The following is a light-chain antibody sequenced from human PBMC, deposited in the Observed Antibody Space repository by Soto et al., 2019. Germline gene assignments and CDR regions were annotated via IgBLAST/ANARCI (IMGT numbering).Light chain of an antibody. V-gene: IGKV3-11*01. Sequence: EIVLTQSPATLSLSPGERATLSCRASQSVSSYLAWYQQKPGQAPRLLIYDASNRATGIPARFSGSGSGTDFTLTISSLEPEDFAVYYCQQRSNWPPMYTFGQGXRLEIK. J-gene: IGKJ5*01. CDR3: QQRSNWPPMYT. CDR2: DAS. CDR1: QSVSSY.